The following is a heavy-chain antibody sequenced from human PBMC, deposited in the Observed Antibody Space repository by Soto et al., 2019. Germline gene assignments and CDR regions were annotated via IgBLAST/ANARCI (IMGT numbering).Heavy chain of an antibody. CDR1: GFTFSSYG. J-gene: IGHJ6*03. Sequence: GGSLRLSCAASGFTFSSYGMHWVRQAPGKGLEWVAVISYDGSNKYYADSVKGRFTISRDNSKNTLYLQMNSLRAEDTAVYYCAKSSGSNTAPYYYYYYYMDVWGKGTTVTVSS. V-gene: IGHV3-30*18. CDR2: ISYDGSNK. D-gene: IGHD3-10*01. CDR3: AKSSGSNTAPYYYYYYYMDV.